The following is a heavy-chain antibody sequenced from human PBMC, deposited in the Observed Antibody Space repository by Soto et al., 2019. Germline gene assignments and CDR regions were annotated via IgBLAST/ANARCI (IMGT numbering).Heavy chain of an antibody. Sequence: PGGSLRLSCAASGFTFSSYAMSWVRQAPGKGLEWVSGISGSGYNTYYADSVEGRFTISRDNSKSTLFLQMNSLRAGDTAVYYCAKDLVAYSSSWYDYWGQGTLVTVSS. V-gene: IGHV3-23*01. D-gene: IGHD6-13*01. CDR2: ISGSGYNT. J-gene: IGHJ4*02. CDR1: GFTFSSYA. CDR3: AKDLVAYSSSWYDY.